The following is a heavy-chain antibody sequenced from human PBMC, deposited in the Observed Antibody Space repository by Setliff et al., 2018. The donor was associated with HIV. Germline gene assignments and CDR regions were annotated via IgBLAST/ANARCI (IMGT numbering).Heavy chain of an antibody. CDR2: FHSSASP. CDR1: GDSISSTSYF. V-gene: IGHV4-39*01. D-gene: IGHD2-15*01. Sequence: SETLSLTCDVSGDSISSTSYFWGWMRQPPGKGLEWIGSFHSSASPSYNPSPRSRVTISVDTSKNQFSLKLSSVTAADTAVYYCARLRTGGYYYGMDVWGQGTTVTVSS. J-gene: IGHJ6*02. CDR3: ARLRTGGYYYGMDV.